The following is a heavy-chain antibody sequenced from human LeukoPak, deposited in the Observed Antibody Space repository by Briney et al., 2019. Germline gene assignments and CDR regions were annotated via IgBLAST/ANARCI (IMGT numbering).Heavy chain of an antibody. D-gene: IGHD6-19*01. CDR2: ISAYNGNT. J-gene: IGHJ4*02. V-gene: IGHV1-18*01. Sequence: ASVKVSCKASGYTFTSYGISWVRQAPGRGLEWMGWISAYNGNTNYAQKLQGRVTMTTDTSTSTAYMELRSLRSDDTAVYYCAREAYGSGWYPLDYRGQGTLVTVSS. CDR1: GYTFTSYG. CDR3: AREAYGSGWYPLDY.